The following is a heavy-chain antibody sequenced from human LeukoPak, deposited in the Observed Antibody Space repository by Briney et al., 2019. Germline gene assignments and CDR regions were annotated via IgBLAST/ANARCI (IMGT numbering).Heavy chain of an antibody. CDR1: GGPMSGDSLTESNYY. CDR2: VYFTGHT. D-gene: IGHD6-13*01. CDR3: AIIVEQQLVRDY. Sequence: PSETLSLTCTVSGGPMSGDSLTESNYYWVWIRQPPGKGLDWIGRVYFTGHTYYTPSLKSRVTISVDRSKNQFSLKLSSVTAADTAVYYCAIIVEQQLVRDYWGQGTLVTVSS. J-gene: IGHJ4*02. V-gene: IGHV4-39*07.